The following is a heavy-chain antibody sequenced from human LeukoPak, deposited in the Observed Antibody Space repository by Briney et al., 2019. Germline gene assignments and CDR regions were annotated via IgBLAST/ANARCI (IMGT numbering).Heavy chain of an antibody. Sequence: GASVKVSCKASGYTFTCYFMHWVRQAPGQGREWMGRLNPNSGGTNYAQRFQGRVTMTRDTSISTAYMELNRLISDDTAVYYCARQMVGSQDAFDIWGQGTMVTVSS. J-gene: IGHJ3*02. CDR2: LNPNSGGT. D-gene: IGHD2-8*01. V-gene: IGHV1-2*06. CDR1: GYTFTCYF. CDR3: ARQMVGSQDAFDI.